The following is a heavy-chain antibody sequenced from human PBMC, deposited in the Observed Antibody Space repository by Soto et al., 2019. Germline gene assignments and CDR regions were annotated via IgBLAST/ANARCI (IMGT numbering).Heavy chain of an antibody. CDR3: AKDEVAANGRADAFDI. V-gene: IGHV3-23*01. Sequence: EVLLLESGGGLVQPGGSLTLTCIVSGFTSGKYAMSWVRQAPGKGLEWVSEIGGGGEYTNYADSVRGRFTMSRDNSKNTLYLHMSSLKVEDTAVYYCAKDEVAANGRADAFDIWGQGTVVTVSS. D-gene: IGHD2-15*01. J-gene: IGHJ3*02. CDR2: IGGGGEYT. CDR1: GFTSGKYA.